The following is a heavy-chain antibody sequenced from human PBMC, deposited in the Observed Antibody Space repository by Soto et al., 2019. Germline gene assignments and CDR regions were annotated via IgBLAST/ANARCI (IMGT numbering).Heavy chain of an antibody. CDR3: ARHGHWAPLDD. CDR2: IYYRRNT. J-gene: IGHJ4*02. CDR1: GGSISSSSYY. Sequence: PSETLSLTCTVSGGSISSSSYYWGWIRQPPGKGLEWIGSIYYRRNTYYNSSLRSRVTLSVDTSKNQFSLRLSSVTAADTAVYYCARHGHWAPLDDWGQGTLVTVSS. V-gene: IGHV4-39*01. D-gene: IGHD3-16*01.